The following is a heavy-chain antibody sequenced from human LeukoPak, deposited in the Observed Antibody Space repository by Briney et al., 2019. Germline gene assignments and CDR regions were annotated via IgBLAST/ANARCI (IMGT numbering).Heavy chain of an antibody. J-gene: IGHJ4*02. CDR2: IYHSGST. Sequence: SETLSLTCAVSGGSISSSNWWSWVRQPPGKGLEWIGEIYHSGSTNYNPPLKSRVTISVDKSKNQFSLKLSSVTAADTAVYYCARKGYYDSKDFDYWGQGTLVTVSS. CDR1: GGSISSSNW. CDR3: ARKGYYDSKDFDY. V-gene: IGHV4-4*02. D-gene: IGHD3-22*01.